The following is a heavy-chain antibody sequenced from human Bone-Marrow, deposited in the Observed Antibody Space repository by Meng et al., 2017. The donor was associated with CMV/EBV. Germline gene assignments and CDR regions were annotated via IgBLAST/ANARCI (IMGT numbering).Heavy chain of an antibody. CDR2: IRSNSNMI. CDR3: ARDDKWNPDY. D-gene: IGHD1-1*01. J-gene: IGHJ4*02. Sequence: GGSLRLSCAASGFTFSQYGMNWVRQAPGQGLEWLSFIRSNSNMIKYADSVKGRFTISRDNAKNSVYLQMNSLRVEDAAVYYCARDDKWNPDYWGQGTLVTVSS. CDR1: GFTFSQYG. V-gene: IGHV3-48*04.